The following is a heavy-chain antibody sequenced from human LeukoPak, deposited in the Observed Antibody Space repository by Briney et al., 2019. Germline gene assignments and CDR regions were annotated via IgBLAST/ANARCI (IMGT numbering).Heavy chain of an antibody. V-gene: IGHV4-39*01. CDR3: ARTFTDIQLWLRGVIFSHWYFDL. D-gene: IGHD5-18*01. Sequence: PSETLSLTCTVSGGSISSSSYYWGWIRQPPGKGLEWIGSIYYSGSTYYNPSLKSRVTISVDTSKNQFSLKLSFVTAADTAVYYCARTFTDIQLWLRGVIFSHWYFDLWGRGTLVTVSS. J-gene: IGHJ2*01. CDR2: IYYSGST. CDR1: GGSISSSSYY.